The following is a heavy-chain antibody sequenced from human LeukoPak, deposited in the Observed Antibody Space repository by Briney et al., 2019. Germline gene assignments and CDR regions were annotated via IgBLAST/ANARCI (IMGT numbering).Heavy chain of an antibody. J-gene: IGHJ4*02. CDR3: ARELGYCGHTRCHKPLDF. CDR1: GFPFSDYW. Sequence: GSLRLSCVASGFPFSDYWMDWVRPVPGKGLVWVSRINGDGSSASYADSVKGRFTISRDNDKNAMYLQMNSLRGDDTVVYYCARELGYCGHTRCHKPLDFWGQGTLATVSS. V-gene: IGHV3-74*01. CDR2: INGDGSSA. D-gene: IGHD2-15*01.